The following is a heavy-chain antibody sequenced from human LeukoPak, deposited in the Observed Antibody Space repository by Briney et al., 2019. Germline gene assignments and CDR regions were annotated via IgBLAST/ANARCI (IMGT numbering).Heavy chain of an antibody. Sequence: GGSLRVSCAASGFTFSSYAMSWVRQAPGKGLEWVSAISGNGDITYYTDSVKGRFTISRDNSKNTLFLQMNSLRAEDTAVYYCAKVTGGDMITYGGLDYWGQGTLVTVSS. V-gene: IGHV3-23*01. CDR2: ISGNGDIT. CDR1: GFTFSSYA. J-gene: IGHJ4*02. CDR3: AKVTGGDMITYGGLDY. D-gene: IGHD3-16*01.